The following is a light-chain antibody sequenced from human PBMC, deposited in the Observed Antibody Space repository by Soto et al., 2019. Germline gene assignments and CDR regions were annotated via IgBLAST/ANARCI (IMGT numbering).Light chain of an antibody. CDR1: TSDVGGYKY. V-gene: IGLV2-14*01. Sequence: QSALTQPASVSASPGESITISCTGTTSDVGGYKYVSWYQQHPGKAPKLMIYHVSNRPSGVSDSFSGSKSANTASLTISGVQAEDEADYYCSSYRSNRTYVVFGGGTKLTVL. CDR3: SSYRSNRTYVV. J-gene: IGLJ2*01. CDR2: HVS.